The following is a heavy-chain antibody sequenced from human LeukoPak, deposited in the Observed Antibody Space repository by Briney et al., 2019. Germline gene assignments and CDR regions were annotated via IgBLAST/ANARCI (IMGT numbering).Heavy chain of an antibody. CDR1: GFTFSSYA. CDR2: ISGSGGST. CDR3: AKHDYGGNSVLWG. J-gene: IGHJ4*02. Sequence: GGSLRLSCAASGFTFSSYAMSWVRQAPGKGLEWVSAISGSGGSTYYPDSVKGRFTISRDNSKNTLYLQMNSLRAEGTAVYYCAKHDYGGNSVLWGWGQGTLVTVSS. V-gene: IGHV3-23*01. D-gene: IGHD4-23*01.